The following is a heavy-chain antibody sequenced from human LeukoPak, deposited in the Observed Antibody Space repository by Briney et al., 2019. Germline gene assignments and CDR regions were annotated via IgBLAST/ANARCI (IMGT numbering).Heavy chain of an antibody. Sequence: GGSLRLSCAASGFTFSSYSMNWVRQAPGKGLEWVSSISSSISYIYYADSVKGRFTISRDNAKNSLYLQMNSLRAEDTAVYYCARADGYCSSTSCCFAFDIWGQGTMVTVPS. CDR1: GFTFSSYS. CDR3: ARADGYCSSTSCCFAFDI. D-gene: IGHD2-2*03. V-gene: IGHV3-21*01. CDR2: ISSSISYI. J-gene: IGHJ3*02.